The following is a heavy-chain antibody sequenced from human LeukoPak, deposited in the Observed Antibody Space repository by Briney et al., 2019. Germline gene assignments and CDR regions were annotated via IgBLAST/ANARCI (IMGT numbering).Heavy chain of an antibody. Sequence: PGGSLRLSCAASGFGVSSNYLAWVRQAPGKGLEWGSVIYSGGSTYYADSVKGRFTISRDNSENTVYLQMNSLRAEDTALYYCARTGGGVIGINWFDPWGQGTLVTVSS. V-gene: IGHV3-53*01. CDR2: IYSGGST. J-gene: IGHJ5*02. CDR1: GFGVSSNY. D-gene: IGHD3-10*01. CDR3: ARTGGGVIGINWFDP.